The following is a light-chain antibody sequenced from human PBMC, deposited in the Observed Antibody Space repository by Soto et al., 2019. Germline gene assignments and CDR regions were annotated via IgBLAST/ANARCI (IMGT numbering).Light chain of an antibody. J-gene: IGKJ4*01. CDR3: QLYSSSPLT. CDR2: GAS. CDR1: QSVSNNY. V-gene: IGKV3-20*01. Sequence: TVLTQSPGTLSLSPGERATLSCRASQSVSNNYLAWYQHKPGQAPRLLIFGASSRATGSPDRFSGSGSGTDFTLTISRLEPEDFAVYYCQLYSSSPLTFGGGTKVEIK.